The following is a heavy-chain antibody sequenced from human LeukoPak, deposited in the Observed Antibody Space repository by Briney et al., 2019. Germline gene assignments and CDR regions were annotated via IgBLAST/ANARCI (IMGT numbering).Heavy chain of an antibody. CDR1: GFTFSSYG. CDR2: IWYDGSNK. J-gene: IGHJ4*02. Sequence: GGSLRLSCAASGFTFSSYGMHWVRQAPGKGLEWVAVIWYDGSNKYYADSVKGRFTISRDNSKNTLYLQMNSLRAEDTAVYYCARDGEAAAGAYYFDYWGQGTLVTVSS. D-gene: IGHD6-13*01. CDR3: ARDGEAAAGAYYFDY. V-gene: IGHV3-33*01.